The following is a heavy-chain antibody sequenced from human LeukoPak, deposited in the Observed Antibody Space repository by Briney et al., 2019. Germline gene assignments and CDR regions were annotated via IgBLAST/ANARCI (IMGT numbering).Heavy chain of an antibody. V-gene: IGHV3-48*03. CDR2: ISSSGSTI. Sequence: QSGGSLRLSCAASRFTFRSYEMNWVRQAPGKGLEWVSYISSSGSTIYYADSVKGRFTISRDNAKNSLYLQMNSLRAEDTAVYYCAELGITMIGGVWGKGTTVTISS. CDR1: RFTFRSYE. J-gene: IGHJ6*04. CDR3: AELGITMIGGV. D-gene: IGHD3-10*02.